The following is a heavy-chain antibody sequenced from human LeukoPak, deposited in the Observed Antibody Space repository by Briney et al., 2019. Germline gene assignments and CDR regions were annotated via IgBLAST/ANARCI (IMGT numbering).Heavy chain of an antibody. CDR3: ARDAPPLLRYFDWLSDYYYYYGMDV. CDR2: INPSGGST. J-gene: IGHJ6*02. D-gene: IGHD3-9*01. V-gene: IGHV1-46*01. Sequence: GASVKVSCKASGYTFTSYYMHWVRQAPGRGLEWMGIINPSGGSTSYAQKFQGRVTMTRDTSTSTVYMELSSLRSEDTAVYYCARDAPPLLRYFDWLSDYYYYYGMDVWGQGTTVTVSS. CDR1: GYTFTSYY.